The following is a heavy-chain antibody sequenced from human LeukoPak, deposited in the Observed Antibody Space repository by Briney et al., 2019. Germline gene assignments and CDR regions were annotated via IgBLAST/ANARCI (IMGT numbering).Heavy chain of an antibody. CDR2: IKSKTAGGTT. CDR3: TTGESMVGTTIHVRWAD. CDR1: GFTFSSYS. V-gene: IGHV3-15*01. D-gene: IGHD1-26*01. J-gene: IGHJ4*02. Sequence: GGSLRLSCAASGFTFSSYSMNWVRQAPGKGLEWVGRIKSKTAGGTTDYAAPVKGRFTISRDDSKNTLYLEMSSLKTEDTAVYYCTTGESMVGTTIHVRWADWGQGTLVTVSS.